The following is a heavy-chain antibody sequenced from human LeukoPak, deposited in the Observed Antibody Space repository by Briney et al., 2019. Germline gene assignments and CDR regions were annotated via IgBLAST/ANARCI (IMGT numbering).Heavy chain of an antibody. V-gene: IGHV1-24*01. J-gene: IGHJ3*02. CDR3: AKDTNGDYVDAFDI. D-gene: IGHD4-17*01. CDR2: FDPEDGET. Sequence: ASVKVSCKVSGYTLTELSVHWVRQAPGKGLEWMGGFDPEDGETIYAQKFQGRVTMTEDTSTDTAYMELSSLRAEDTALYYCAKDTNGDYVDAFDIWGQGTMVTVSS. CDR1: GYTLTELS.